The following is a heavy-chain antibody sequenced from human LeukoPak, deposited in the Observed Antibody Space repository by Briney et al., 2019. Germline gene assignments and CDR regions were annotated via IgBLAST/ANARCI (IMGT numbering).Heavy chain of an antibody. D-gene: IGHD2-15*01. V-gene: IGHV1-2*02. CDR3: ARAPDSGPDL. CDR1: GYNFAHYH. CDR2: LNPNTGDT. Sequence: ASVKVSCKASGYNFAHYHTHWVRQAPGQGLEWMGSLNPNTGDTLLAQKFQGRVTMTRDTSITVGYMELSSLTFDATAVYYCARAPDSGPDLWGQGTLVTVAS. J-gene: IGHJ4*02.